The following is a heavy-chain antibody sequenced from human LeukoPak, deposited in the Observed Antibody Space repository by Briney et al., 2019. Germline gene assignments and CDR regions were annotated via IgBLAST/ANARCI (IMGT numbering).Heavy chain of an antibody. V-gene: IGHV3-48*01. CDR2: ISDNGRTI. Sequence: GGSLRLSCRTSGFIFSKFSMNWVRQAPGKGLEWVAYISDNGRTIYYADSVKGRFIISRDNAKDSVYLQMNSLRAEDTAVYYCARKGIDYKILTGFDPWGQGNLVTVSS. CDR3: ARKGIDYKILTGFDP. J-gene: IGHJ5*02. D-gene: IGHD3-9*01. CDR1: GFIFSKFS.